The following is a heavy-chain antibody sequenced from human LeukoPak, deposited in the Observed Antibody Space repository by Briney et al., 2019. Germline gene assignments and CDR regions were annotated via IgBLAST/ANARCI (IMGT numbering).Heavy chain of an antibody. D-gene: IGHD3-16*01. V-gene: IGHV1-2*02. CDR2: MKPNSGGT. CDR3: AILGEIDY. J-gene: IGHJ4*02. Sequence: ASVKVSCKASGYTFTSYDINWVRQATGQGLEWMGWMKPNSGGTNYAQKFQGRVTMTRDTSISTAYMELSRLRSDDTAVYYCAILGEIDYWGQGTLVTVSS. CDR1: GYTFTSYD.